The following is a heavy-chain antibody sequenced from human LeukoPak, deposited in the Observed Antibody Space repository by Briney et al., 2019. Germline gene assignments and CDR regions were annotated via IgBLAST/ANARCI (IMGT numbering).Heavy chain of an antibody. D-gene: IGHD2-21*02. Sequence: SETLSLTCTVSGGSISSSSYYWGWIRQPPGKGLEWIGSIYYSGSTYYNPSLQSRVTISVDTSKNQFSLKLSSVTAADTAVYYCARPVAYCGGDCYFSWFDPWGQGTLVTVSS. CDR3: ARPVAYCGGDCYFSWFDP. CDR2: IYYSGST. CDR1: GGSISSSSYY. J-gene: IGHJ5*02. V-gene: IGHV4-39*01.